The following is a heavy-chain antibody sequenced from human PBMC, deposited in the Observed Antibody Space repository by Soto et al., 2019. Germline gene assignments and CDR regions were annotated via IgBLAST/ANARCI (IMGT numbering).Heavy chain of an antibody. CDR2: ITPFNGNT. J-gene: IGHJ4*02. D-gene: IGHD2-8*01. V-gene: IGHV1-45*02. Sequence: QMQLVQSGAEVKKTGSSVKVSCKTSGYTFTYRYLHWVRQAPGQALEWMGWITPFNGNTNYAQEFLDRVTITRDRAMSTACMELSSLGSEDTAMYYCAGGTNSAWGPLGYWGQGTLVTVSS. CDR3: AGGTNSAWGPLGY. CDR1: GYTFTYRY.